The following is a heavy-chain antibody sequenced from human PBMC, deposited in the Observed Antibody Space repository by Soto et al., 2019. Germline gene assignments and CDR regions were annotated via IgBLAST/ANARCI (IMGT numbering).Heavy chain of an antibody. CDR1: GGSFSGYY. CDR2: INHSGST. V-gene: IGHV4-34*01. CDR3: ARGRYYDSKDY. D-gene: IGHD3-22*01. J-gene: IGHJ4*02. Sequence: QVQLQQWGAGLLKPSETLSLTCAVYGGSFSGYYWSWIRQPPGKGLDWIGEINHSGSTNYNPSLKSRVTISVDTSKNQFSLKLSSVTAADTAVYYCARGRYYDSKDYWGQGTLVTVSS.